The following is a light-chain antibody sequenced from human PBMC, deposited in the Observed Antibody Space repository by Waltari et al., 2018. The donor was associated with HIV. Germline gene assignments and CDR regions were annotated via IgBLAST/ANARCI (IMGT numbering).Light chain of an antibody. J-gene: IGKJ1*01. Sequence: EAVLTQSPVSLSVALGRPASISCISSQSLIYTDGNTYVNWFHQRPGQSPRRLLYKISNRDSGVPDRFRGSGSVTEFTRHISRVEAEDVGIFYCMQSTHWPGTFGQGTKVEIQ. V-gene: IGKV2-30*01. CDR2: KIS. CDR1: QSLIYTDGNTY. CDR3: MQSTHWPGT.